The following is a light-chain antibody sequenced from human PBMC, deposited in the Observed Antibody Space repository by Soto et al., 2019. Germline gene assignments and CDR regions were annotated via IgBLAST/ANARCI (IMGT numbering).Light chain of an antibody. CDR2: EVS. CDR3: SSYTSSRTWV. J-gene: IGLJ3*02. CDR1: SSDVGGYNY. Sequence: QSALTLPASVSGSPGQSITISCTGTSSDVGGYNYVSWYQQHPGKAPKLMIYEVSNRPSGVSNRFSGSKSGNTASLTISGLQAEDETDYYCSSYTSSRTWVFGGGTKVTVL. V-gene: IGLV2-14*01.